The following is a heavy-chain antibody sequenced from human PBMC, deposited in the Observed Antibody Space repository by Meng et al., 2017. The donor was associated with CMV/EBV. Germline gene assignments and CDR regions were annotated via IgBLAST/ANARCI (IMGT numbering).Heavy chain of an antibody. CDR2: IRYDGSNK. D-gene: IGHD1-7*01. V-gene: IGHV3-30*02. CDR1: GFTFSSYG. Sequence: GESLKISCAASGFTFSSYGMHWVRQAPGKGLEWVAFIRYDGSNKYYADSVKGRFTIPRDNAKNSLYLQMNSLRAEDTAVYYCARSRELQGVYYYYGMDVWGQGTTVTVSS. J-gene: IGHJ6*02. CDR3: ARSRELQGVYYYYGMDV.